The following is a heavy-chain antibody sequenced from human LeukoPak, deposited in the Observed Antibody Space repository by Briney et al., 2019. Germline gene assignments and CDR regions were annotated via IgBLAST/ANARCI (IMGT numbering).Heavy chain of an antibody. V-gene: IGHV3-23*01. CDR2: ISGSGGST. J-gene: IGHJ3*02. CDR3: AKDLVRWLQLAPGAFDI. D-gene: IGHD5-24*01. CDR1: GFTFSSYA. Sequence: GGSLRLSCAASGFTFSSYAMSWVRQAPGKGLEWVSAISGSGGSTYYADSVKGRFTISRDNSKTTLYLQMSSLRAEDTAVYYCAKDLVRWLQLAPGAFDIWGQGTMVTVSS.